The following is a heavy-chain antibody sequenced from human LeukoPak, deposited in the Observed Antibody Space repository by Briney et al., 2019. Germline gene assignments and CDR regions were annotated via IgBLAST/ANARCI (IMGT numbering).Heavy chain of an antibody. CDR2: IYSGGSV. J-gene: IGHJ4*02. Sequence: PGGSLRLSCADSTLSVGGSFVSWVRQAPGKGLEWVSVIYSGGSVYSADSVKGRFTISRDYSDNTVYLQMNSLRVEDTAVYYCARGLGTNYGGYCTGGGCPVYWGQGTLVTVSS. CDR1: TLSVGGSF. CDR3: ARGLGTNYGGYCTGGGCPVY. V-gene: IGHV3-66*01. D-gene: IGHD2-8*02.